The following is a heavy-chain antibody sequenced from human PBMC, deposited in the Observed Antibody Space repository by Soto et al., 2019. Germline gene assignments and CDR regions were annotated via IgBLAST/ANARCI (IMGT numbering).Heavy chain of an antibody. V-gene: IGHV3-23*01. J-gene: IGHJ4*02. D-gene: IGHD3-9*01. Sequence: GGSLRLSCAASGFTFSSYAMSWVRQAPGRGLEWVAVISGSGGSTYYADSVKGRFTISRDNSKNTLYLQMNSMRAEDTAVYYCAKDLGFDATQTADDYRGQRTLVTVSS. CDR2: ISGSGGST. CDR3: AKDLGFDATQTADDY. CDR1: GFTFSSYA.